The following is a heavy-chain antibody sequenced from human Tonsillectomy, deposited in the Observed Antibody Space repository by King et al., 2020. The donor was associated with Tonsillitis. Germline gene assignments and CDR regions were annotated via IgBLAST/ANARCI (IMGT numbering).Heavy chain of an antibody. D-gene: IGHD3-10*01. CDR1: GGSISSGTYY. CDR2: IYTSGNT. CDR3: AREGRLGHYYYYYYMDV. J-gene: IGHJ6*03. Sequence: QLQESGPGLVKPSQTLSLTCTVSGGSISSGTYYWNWIRQPAGKRLEWIGRIYTSGNTNYNPSLKSQVTISVDTAKNQFSLKLSSVTAADTAVYYCAREGRLGHYYYYYYMDVWGKGTTVTVSS. V-gene: IGHV4-61*02.